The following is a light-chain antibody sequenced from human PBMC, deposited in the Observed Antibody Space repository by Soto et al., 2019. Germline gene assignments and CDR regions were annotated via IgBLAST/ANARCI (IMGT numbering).Light chain of an antibody. CDR3: PQYGSSPP. CDR2: GAS. J-gene: IGKJ1*01. V-gene: IGKV3-20*01. Sequence: EIVLTQSPGTLYLSPGESATLSCRARQRVSSISLARYQQKHGQAPRLLIYGASSRATGIPDRFSGSGYGTDVTLPFSRLEPEAFAAYSCPQYGSSPPFGQVTKVEIK. CDR1: QRVSSIS.